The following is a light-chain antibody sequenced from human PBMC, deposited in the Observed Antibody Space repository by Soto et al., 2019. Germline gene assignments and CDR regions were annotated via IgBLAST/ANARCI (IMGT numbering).Light chain of an antibody. Sequence: DLQLTQSPSFLSASVGDRVTITCRASQGISTYLAWYQQKPGKAPKLLIYAASTLQSGVPSRFSGGGSGTEFTLTISSLQPEDFATYYCQQLNSFPPTFGQGTRLEIK. J-gene: IGKJ5*01. V-gene: IGKV1-9*01. CDR2: AAS. CDR1: QGISTY. CDR3: QQLNSFPPT.